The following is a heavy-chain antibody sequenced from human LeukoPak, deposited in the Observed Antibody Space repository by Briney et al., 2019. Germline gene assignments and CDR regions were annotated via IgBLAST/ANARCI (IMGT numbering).Heavy chain of an antibody. J-gene: IGHJ5*02. CDR1: GDSVTSSSYC. V-gene: IGHV4-39*01. CDR3: VRHRSGQAWLDP. CDR2: IYYSGSS. Sequence: SETLSLTCTVAGDSVTSSSYCWGWIRQPPGKGLEWIGSIYYSGSSYYNSSLNSRVTISVDTSKNEFSLRLKSVTATDTALYYCVRHRSGQAWLDPWGQGTLVTVSS. D-gene: IGHD1-26*01.